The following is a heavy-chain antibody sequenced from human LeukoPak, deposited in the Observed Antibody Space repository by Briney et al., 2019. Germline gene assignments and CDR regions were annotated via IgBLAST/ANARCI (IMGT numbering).Heavy chain of an antibody. CDR2: ISAYNGNT. CDR3: ARVCGGYSSSWYVCPADDFDY. Sequence: ASVKVSCKASGYTFTSYGTSWVRQAPGQGLEWMGWISAYNGNTNYAQKLQGRVTMTTDTSTSTAYMELRSLRSDDTAVYYCARVCGGYSSSWYVCPADDFDYWGQGTMVTVSS. J-gene: IGHJ4*02. V-gene: IGHV1-18*01. CDR1: GYTFTSYG. D-gene: IGHD6-13*01.